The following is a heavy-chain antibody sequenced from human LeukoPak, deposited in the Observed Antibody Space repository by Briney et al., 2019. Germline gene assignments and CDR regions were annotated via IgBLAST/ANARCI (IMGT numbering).Heavy chain of an antibody. CDR1: GGSISSSSYY. Sequence: SETLSLTCTVSGGSISSSSYYWGWIRQPPGKGLEWIGSIYYSGSTYYNPSLKSRVTISVDTSKNQFSLKLSSVTAADTAVYYCARLSARVTMIVVVRSLFFDYWGQGTLVTVSS. CDR2: IYYSGST. CDR3: ARLSARVTMIVVVRSLFFDY. V-gene: IGHV4-39*07. D-gene: IGHD3-22*01. J-gene: IGHJ4*02.